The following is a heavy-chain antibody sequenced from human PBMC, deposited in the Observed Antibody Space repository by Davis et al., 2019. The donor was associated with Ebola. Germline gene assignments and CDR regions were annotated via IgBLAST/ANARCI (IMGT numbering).Heavy chain of an antibody. CDR3: ARHYDFWSGYYHNYYYGMDV. D-gene: IGHD3-3*01. V-gene: IGHV4-39*01. Sequence: MPSETLSLTCTVSGGSISSSSYYWGWIRQPPGKGLEWIGSIYYSGSTYYNPSLKSRVTISVDTSNNQFSLKLSSMTAADTAVYYCARHYDFWSGYYHNYYYGMDVWGQGTTVTVSS. J-gene: IGHJ6*02. CDR2: IYYSGST. CDR1: GGSISSSSYY.